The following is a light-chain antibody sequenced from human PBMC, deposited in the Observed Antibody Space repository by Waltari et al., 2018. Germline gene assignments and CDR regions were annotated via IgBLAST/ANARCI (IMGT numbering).Light chain of an antibody. Sequence: IPMTHFPSSLSASVVDSVTITCQSSHPINIYLNWYKQKPGKAPKLLIYATFNLQSGVTSRCSSSGSGTEFTLTIDSLQPEDFATYYCQQSYGTPPSTFGGGTKVEIK. V-gene: IGKV1-39*01. CDR1: HPINIY. CDR3: QQSYGTPPST. J-gene: IGKJ4*01. CDR2: ATF.